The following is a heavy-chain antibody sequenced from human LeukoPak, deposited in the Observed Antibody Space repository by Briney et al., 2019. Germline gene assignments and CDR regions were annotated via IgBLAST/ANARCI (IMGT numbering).Heavy chain of an antibody. V-gene: IGHV1-2*02. CDR2: ISPYSGAT. J-gene: IGHJ4*02. Sequence: ASVKVSCKASGFTFTDYYIHWVRQAPGQGLEWMGYISPYSGATNSPQKFRGRVTMTTDTSISAAYMELSSLISDDTAIYFCVREGNELLSKNFDFWGQGTLVTVSS. CDR3: VREGNELLSKNFDF. CDR1: GFTFTDYY. D-gene: IGHD2-21*02.